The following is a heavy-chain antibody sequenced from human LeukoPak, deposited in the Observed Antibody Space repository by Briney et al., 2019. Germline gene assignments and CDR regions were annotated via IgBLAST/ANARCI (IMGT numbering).Heavy chain of an antibody. CDR2: INPNSGGT. D-gene: IGHD1-26*01. J-gene: IGHJ6*03. CDR1: GYTFTGYY. Sequence: ASVKVSCKASGYTFTGYYMHWVRQAPGQGLEWMGWINPNSGGTNYAQKFQGRVTVTRDTSISTAYMELSRLRSDDTAVYYCARGRSWAFYYYYMDVWGKGTTVTISS. V-gene: IGHV1-2*02. CDR3: ARGRSWAFYYYYMDV.